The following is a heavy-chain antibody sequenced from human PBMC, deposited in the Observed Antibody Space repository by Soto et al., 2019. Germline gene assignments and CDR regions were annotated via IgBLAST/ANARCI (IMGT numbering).Heavy chain of an antibody. CDR3: ATSRIAVAGTFDY. CDR1: GGSISSSNW. V-gene: IGHV4-4*02. D-gene: IGHD6-19*01. CDR2: IYHSGST. J-gene: IGHJ4*02. Sequence: SETLSLTCAVSGGSISSSNWWSWVRQPPGKGLEWIGEIYHSGSTNYNPSLKSRVTISVDKSKNQFSLKLSSVTAADTAVYYFATSRIAVAGTFDYWGQGTLVTVSS.